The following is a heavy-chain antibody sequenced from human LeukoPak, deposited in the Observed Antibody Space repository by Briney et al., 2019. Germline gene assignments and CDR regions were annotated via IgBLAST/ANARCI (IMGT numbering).Heavy chain of an antibody. V-gene: IGHV1-8*01. CDR2: MNPNSGNT. D-gene: IGHD3-10*01. CDR1: GYTLTELS. Sequence: ASVKVSCKVSGYTLTELSMHWVRQATGQGLEWMGWMNPNSGNTGYAQKFQGRVTMTRNTSISTAYMELSSLRSEDTAVYYCARVSVQFGEPPWGQGTLVTVSS. CDR3: ARVSVQFGEPP. J-gene: IGHJ5*02.